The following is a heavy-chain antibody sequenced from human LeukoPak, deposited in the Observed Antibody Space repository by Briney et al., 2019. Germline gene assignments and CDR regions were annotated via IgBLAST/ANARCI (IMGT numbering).Heavy chain of an antibody. Sequence: GGSLRLSCAASGFSISNYIMNWVRQAPGKGLEWVSSISASTTYIYYADSVKGRFTISRDNAKNALYLEMNSLRAEDTAMHYCTRDGLDHYYYYFIDVWGKGTTVTVSS. V-gene: IGHV3-21*01. D-gene: IGHD3/OR15-3a*01. CDR1: GFSISNYI. J-gene: IGHJ6*03. CDR3: TRDGLDHYYYYFIDV. CDR2: ISASTTYI.